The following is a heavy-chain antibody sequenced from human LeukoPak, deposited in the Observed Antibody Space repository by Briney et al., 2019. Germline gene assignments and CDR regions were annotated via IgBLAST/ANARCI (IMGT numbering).Heavy chain of an antibody. Sequence: GASVKVSCKASGYTFTSYGISWVRQAPGQGLEWMGWISAYNGNTNYAQKLQGRVTMTTDTSTSTAYMELRSLRSDDTAVYYCARDRPFCSGGSCYSWASFDPWGQGTLVTVSS. CDR2: ISAYNGNT. J-gene: IGHJ5*02. V-gene: IGHV1-18*01. CDR1: GYTFTSYG. CDR3: ARDRPFCSGGSCYSWASFDP. D-gene: IGHD2-15*01.